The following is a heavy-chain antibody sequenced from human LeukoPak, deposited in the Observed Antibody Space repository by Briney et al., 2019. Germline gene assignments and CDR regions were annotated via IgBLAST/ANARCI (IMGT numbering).Heavy chain of an antibody. CDR3: AKSNGYGLVDI. D-gene: IGHD3-10*01. J-gene: IGHJ3*02. CDR2: IFYSGST. V-gene: IGHV4-39*07. Sequence: SETLSLTCTVSGGSISNYYWGWIRQPPGKGLEWIGNIFYSGSTYYSPSLRSRVTISLDTSRNQFSLKLNSVTATDTAVYYCAKSNGYGLVDIWGQGTMVTVSS. CDR1: GGSISNYY.